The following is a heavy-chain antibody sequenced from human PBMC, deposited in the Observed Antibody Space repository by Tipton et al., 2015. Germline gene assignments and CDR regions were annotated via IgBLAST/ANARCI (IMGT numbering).Heavy chain of an antibody. V-gene: IGHV4-59*01. CDR3: ARGVDYYDSGPGDY. CDR2: IYYSGNT. D-gene: IGHD3-22*01. CDR1: GGLITTYH. J-gene: IGHJ4*02. Sequence: TLSLTCTVSGGLITTYHWSWIRQPPGKGLEWIGDIYYSGNTNCNPSLKSRVTISVDMSKNQVSLILTSVTAADTAVYYCARGVDYYDSGPGDYWGQGTLVLVSS.